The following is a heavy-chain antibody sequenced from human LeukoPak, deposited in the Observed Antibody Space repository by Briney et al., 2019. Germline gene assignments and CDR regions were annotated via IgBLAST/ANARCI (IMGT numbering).Heavy chain of an antibody. CDR3: ARGLNRAPSGSYYRGNLTWFDP. V-gene: IGHV4-34*01. D-gene: IGHD3-10*01. J-gene: IGHJ5*02. Sequence: SETLTLTCAVSGGTFSSYYWSWIRQPPGKGLEWIAEINHNGSTNYNPSLKSRVTIAVDTSKNQFSLKLSSATAADTAVYCCARGLNRAPSGSYYRGNLTWFDPWGQGTLVTVSS. CDR1: GGTFSSYY. CDR2: INHNGST.